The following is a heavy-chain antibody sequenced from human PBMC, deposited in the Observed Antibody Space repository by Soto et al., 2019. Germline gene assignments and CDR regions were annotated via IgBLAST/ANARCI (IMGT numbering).Heavy chain of an antibody. Sequence: PSETLSLTCTVSGGSISSGGYYWSWIRQHPGKGLEWIGYIYYSGSTYYNPSLKSRVTISVDTSKNQFSLKLSSVTAADTAVYYCARDGNWRTTVTNYWYFDLWGRGTLVTVSS. CDR1: GGSISSGGYY. J-gene: IGHJ2*01. V-gene: IGHV4-31*03. CDR2: IYYSGST. D-gene: IGHD4-17*01. CDR3: ARDGNWRTTVTNYWYFDL.